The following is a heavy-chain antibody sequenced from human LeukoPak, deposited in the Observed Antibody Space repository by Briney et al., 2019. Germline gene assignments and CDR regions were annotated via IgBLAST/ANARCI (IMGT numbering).Heavy chain of an antibody. CDR2: IKQDGSEK. D-gene: IGHD3-22*01. Sequence: GGSLRLSCAASGFTFSSYWMSWVRQAPGKGLEWVAHIKQDGSEKYYVDSVKGRFTISRDNAKNSLYLQMNSLRAEDTAVYYCARDGPSPLYYYDSSGYYYPPHYYYYYGMDVWGQGTTVTVSS. V-gene: IGHV3-7*01. J-gene: IGHJ6*02. CDR1: GFTFSSYW. CDR3: ARDGPSPLYYYDSSGYYYPPHYYYYYGMDV.